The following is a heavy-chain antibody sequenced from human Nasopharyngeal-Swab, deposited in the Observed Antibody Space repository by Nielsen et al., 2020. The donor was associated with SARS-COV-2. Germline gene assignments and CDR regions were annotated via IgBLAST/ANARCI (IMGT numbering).Heavy chain of an antibody. Sequence: GESLKISCGASGFTFSDHWMHWVRQAPGKGPEWVSIISGDGRITIYADSVKGRFTISRDNAKNTLYLEMISLRAEDTAVYFCVRDQPQGKFDYHPIFDFWGQGTLVTVSS. CDR1: GFTFSDHW. V-gene: IGHV3-74*01. CDR3: VRDQPQGKFDYHPIFDF. CDR2: ISGDGRIT. J-gene: IGHJ4*02. D-gene: IGHD4/OR15-4a*01.